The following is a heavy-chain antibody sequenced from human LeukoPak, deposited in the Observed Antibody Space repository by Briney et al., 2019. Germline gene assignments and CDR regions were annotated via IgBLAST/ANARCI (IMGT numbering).Heavy chain of an antibody. J-gene: IGHJ5*02. CDR2: INHSGST. Sequence: SETLSLTCAAYGGSFSGYYWSWIRQPPGKGLEWIGEINHSGSTNYNPSLKSRVTISVDASKNQFSLKLSSVTAADTAVYYCARIRFLEWLFYNWFDPWGQGTLVTVSS. CDR1: GGSFSGYY. V-gene: IGHV4-34*01. CDR3: ARIRFLEWLFYNWFDP. D-gene: IGHD3-3*01.